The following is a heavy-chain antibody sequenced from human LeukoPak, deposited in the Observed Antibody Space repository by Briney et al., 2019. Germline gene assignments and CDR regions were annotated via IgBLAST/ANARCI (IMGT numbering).Heavy chain of an antibody. V-gene: IGHV1-46*01. J-gene: IGHJ4*02. CDR3: ARDQEGESYFDY. CDR1: GYTFTSYY. Sequence: ASVKVSCKASGYTFTSYYMHWVRQAPGQGLEWMGIINPSGGSTSYAQKFQGRVTMTRDMSTSTVYMELSSLRSEDMAVYYCARDQEGESYFDYWGQGTLVTVSS. CDR2: INPSGGST. D-gene: IGHD3-16*01.